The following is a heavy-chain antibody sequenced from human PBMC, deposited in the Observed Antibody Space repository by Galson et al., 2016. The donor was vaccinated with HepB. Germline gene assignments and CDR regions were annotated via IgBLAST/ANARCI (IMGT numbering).Heavy chain of an antibody. J-gene: IGHJ5*02. CDR1: GDSVSSNSAA. Sequence: CAISGDSVSSNSAAWTWIRQSPLRGLEWLGRTYYRSKWYNDYAVSVKSRISIHPDTSKNQFSLQLNSVTPEDTAVYYCARVRCSTFRCHTWFDPWGQGTLVTVSS. V-gene: IGHV6-1*01. CDR3: ARVRCSTFRCHTWFDP. CDR2: TYYRSKWYN. D-gene: IGHD2-2*02.